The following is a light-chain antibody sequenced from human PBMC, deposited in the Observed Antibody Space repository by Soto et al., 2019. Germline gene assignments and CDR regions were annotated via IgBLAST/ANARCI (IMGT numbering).Light chain of an antibody. J-gene: IGKJ1*01. CDR3: QHGYSTPQT. V-gene: IGKV1-39*01. CDR1: QSISSY. CDR2: AAS. Sequence: DIQMTQSPSSLSASVGDRVTITCRASQSISSYLNWYQQKPGKAPKLLIYAASSLQSGVPSRFSGSRYGTDCSLTISSQQPEDFETYCCQHGYSTPQTFGQGTKVEIK.